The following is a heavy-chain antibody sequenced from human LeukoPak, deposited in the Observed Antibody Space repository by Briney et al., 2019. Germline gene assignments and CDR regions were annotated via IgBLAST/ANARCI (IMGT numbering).Heavy chain of an antibody. Sequence: ASVKVSCKASGGTFSSYAISWVRQAPGQGLEWMGGIIPIFGTANYAQKFQGRVTITADESTSTAYMELSSLRSEDTAVYYCARGCSSTSCYVENWFDPGGQGTLVTVSS. CDR3: ARGCSSTSCYVENWFDP. J-gene: IGHJ5*02. CDR2: IIPIFGTA. D-gene: IGHD2-2*01. CDR1: GGTFSSYA. V-gene: IGHV1-69*13.